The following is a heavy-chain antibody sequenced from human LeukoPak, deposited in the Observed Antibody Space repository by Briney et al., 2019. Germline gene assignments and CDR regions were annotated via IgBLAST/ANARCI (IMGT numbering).Heavy chain of an antibody. V-gene: IGHV3-23*01. J-gene: IGHJ4*02. CDR1: GFTFSSYA. CDR2: ISGSGGST. D-gene: IGHD3-3*01. Sequence: PGGSLRLSCAASGFTFSSYAMSWVRQAPGKGLEWVSAISGSGGSTYYADSVKGRFTISRDTSKNTLYLQMNSLRTEDTAVYYCAKGKYYDFWSGYSVFDYWGQGTLVTVSS. CDR3: AKGKYYDFWSGYSVFDY.